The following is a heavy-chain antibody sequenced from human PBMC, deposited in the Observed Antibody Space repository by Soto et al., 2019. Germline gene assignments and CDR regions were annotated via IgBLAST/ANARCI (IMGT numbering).Heavy chain of an antibody. D-gene: IGHD3-22*01. CDR3: ARKMKGLLLDY. CDR1: GGSISRGGYY. Sequence: SETLSLTCTVSGGSISRGGYYWSWIRQHPGKGLEWIGYIYYSGSTYYNPSLKSRVTISVDTSKNQFSLKLSSVTAADTAVYYCARKMKGLLLDYWGQGTLVTVSS. V-gene: IGHV4-31*03. J-gene: IGHJ4*02. CDR2: IYYSGST.